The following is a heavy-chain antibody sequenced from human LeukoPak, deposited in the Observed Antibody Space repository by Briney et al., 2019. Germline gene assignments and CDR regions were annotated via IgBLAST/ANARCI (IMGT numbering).Heavy chain of an antibody. J-gene: IGHJ4*02. Sequence: PGRSLRLSCAASGFTFDDYAMHWVRQAPGKGLEWVSVISWNSGSIGYADSVKGRFTISKETAKNSLYLQMSSLRDGDTAVYYCVRGRRSHRFDHWGQGTLVTVSS. CDR2: ISWNSGSI. CDR1: GFTFDDYA. CDR3: VRGRRSHRFDH. D-gene: IGHD3-16*02. V-gene: IGHV3-9*01.